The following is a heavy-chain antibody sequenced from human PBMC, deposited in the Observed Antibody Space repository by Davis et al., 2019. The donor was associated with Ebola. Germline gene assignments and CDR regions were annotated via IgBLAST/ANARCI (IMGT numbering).Heavy chain of an antibody. CDR2: ISYDGSNK. J-gene: IGHJ3*02. CDR3: AKVLDSGYYGVGAFDI. CDR1: GFTFSSYG. V-gene: IGHV3-30*18. D-gene: IGHD3-22*01. Sequence: SLKISCAASGFTFSSYGMHWVRQAPGKGLEWVAVISYDGSNKYYADSVKGRFTISRDNSKNTLYLQMNSLRAEDTAVYYCAKVLDSGYYGVGAFDIWGQGTMVTVSS.